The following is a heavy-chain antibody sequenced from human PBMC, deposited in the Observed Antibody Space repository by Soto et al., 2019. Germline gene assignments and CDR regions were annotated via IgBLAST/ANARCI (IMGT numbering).Heavy chain of an antibody. J-gene: IGHJ5*02. Sequence: SETLSLTCTVSGGSISSYYWSWIRQPPGKGLEWIGYIYYSGSTNYNPSLKSRVTISVDTSKNQFSLKLSSVTAADTAVYYCARLKNVRFDPWGQGTLVTVSS. CDR3: ARLKNVRFDP. D-gene: IGHD6-6*01. CDR2: IYYSGST. CDR1: GGSISSYY. V-gene: IGHV4-59*08.